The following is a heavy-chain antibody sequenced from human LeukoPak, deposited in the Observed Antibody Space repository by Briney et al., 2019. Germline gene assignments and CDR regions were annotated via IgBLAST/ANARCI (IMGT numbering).Heavy chain of an antibody. V-gene: IGHV3-11*03. CDR1: GFTFSDYY. CDR2: ISSSSSYT. J-gene: IGHJ5*02. Sequence: PGGSLRLSCAASGFTFSDYYMIWIRQAPGKGLEWVSYISSSSSYTNYADSVKGRFTISRDNAKNSLYLQMNSLRAEDTAVYYCASVFGGIRYFDWYNWFDPWGQGTLVTVSS. CDR3: ASVFGGIRYFDWYNWFDP. D-gene: IGHD3-9*01.